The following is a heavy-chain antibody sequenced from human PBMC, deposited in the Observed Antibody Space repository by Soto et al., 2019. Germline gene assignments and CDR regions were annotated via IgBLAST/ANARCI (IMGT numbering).Heavy chain of an antibody. CDR1: GFTFSSYA. J-gene: IGHJ4*02. CDR2: ISGSGGST. CDR3: AKMGGFRFLEWLLSDFDY. Sequence: GGSLRLSCAASGFTFSSYAMSWVRQAPGKGLEWVSAISGSGGSTYYADSVKGRFTISRDNSKNTLYLQMNSLRAEDTAVYYCAKMGGFRFLEWLLSDFDYWGQGTLVTVSS. V-gene: IGHV3-23*01. D-gene: IGHD3-3*01.